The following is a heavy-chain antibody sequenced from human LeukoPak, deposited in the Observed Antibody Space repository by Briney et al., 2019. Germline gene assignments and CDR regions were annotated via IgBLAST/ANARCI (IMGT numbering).Heavy chain of an antibody. D-gene: IGHD1-26*01. CDR1: GFTFSSYS. J-gene: IGHJ4*02. CDR2: ISSSSSYI. CDR3: ARDHSGNYGAPDY. V-gene: IGHV3-21*01. Sequence: TGGSLRLSCVASGFTFSSYSMNWVRQAPGKGLEWVSYISSSSSYIYYADSVQGRFTISRDNAKNSLYLQMNSLRAEDTAVYYCARDHSGNYGAPDYWGQGTLVTVSS.